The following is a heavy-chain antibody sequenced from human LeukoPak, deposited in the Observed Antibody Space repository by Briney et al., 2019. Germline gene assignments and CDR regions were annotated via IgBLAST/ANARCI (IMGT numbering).Heavy chain of an antibody. CDR2: ITYDGSNK. Sequence: PGGSLRLSCAASGFTFSGYAMHWVRQAPGKGLEWMAVITYDGSNKYYADSVKGLFTISRDNSKNTLYLQMNSLRAEDTAVYYCARDLDSSSWYEEGDWGQGTLVTVSS. J-gene: IGHJ4*02. CDR1: GFTFSGYA. V-gene: IGHV3-30*04. CDR3: ARDLDSSSWYEEGD. D-gene: IGHD6-13*01.